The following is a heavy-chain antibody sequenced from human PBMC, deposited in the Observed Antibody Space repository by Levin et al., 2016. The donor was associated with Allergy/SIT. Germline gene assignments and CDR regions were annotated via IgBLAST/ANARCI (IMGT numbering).Heavy chain of an antibody. CDR1: GFTFSNAW. J-gene: IGHJ4*02. CDR3: TTAFYDILTGPNDY. D-gene: IGHD3-9*01. Sequence: GGSLRLSCAASGFTFSNAWMSWVRQAPGKGLEWVGRIKSKTDGGTTDYAAPVKGRFTISRDDSKNTLYLQMNSLKTEDTAVYYCTTAFYDILTGPNDYWGQGTLVTVSS. CDR2: IKSKTDGGTT. V-gene: IGHV3-15*01.